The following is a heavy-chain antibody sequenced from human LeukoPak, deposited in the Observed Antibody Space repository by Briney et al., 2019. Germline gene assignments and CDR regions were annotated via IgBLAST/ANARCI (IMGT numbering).Heavy chain of an antibody. CDR2: ISSSGSTI. J-gene: IGHJ6*02. CDR1: GFTFSDYY. D-gene: IGHD2-15*01. V-gene: IGHV3-11*01. Sequence: GGSLRLSCAASGFTFSDYYMSWIRQAPGKGLEWVSYISSSGSTIYYADSVKGRFTISRDNAKNSLYLQMNSLRAEDTAVYYCARDSGYGPVVAAYYYYYGMDVWGQGTTVTVSS. CDR3: ARDSGYGPVVAAYYYYYGMDV.